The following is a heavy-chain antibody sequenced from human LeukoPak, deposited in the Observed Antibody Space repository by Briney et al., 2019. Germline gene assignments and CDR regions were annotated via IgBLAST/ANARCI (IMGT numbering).Heavy chain of an antibody. Sequence: GGSLRLSCAASGFTFSNAWMSWVRQAPGKGLEWVGRIKSKTDGGTTDYAAPVKGRFTISRDDSKNTLYLQMNSLKTEDTAVYYCTTDKPPVYDILTGYLFDYWGQGTLVTVSP. CDR3: TTDKPPVYDILTGYLFDY. J-gene: IGHJ4*02. CDR1: GFTFSNAW. V-gene: IGHV3-15*01. CDR2: IKSKTDGGTT. D-gene: IGHD3-9*01.